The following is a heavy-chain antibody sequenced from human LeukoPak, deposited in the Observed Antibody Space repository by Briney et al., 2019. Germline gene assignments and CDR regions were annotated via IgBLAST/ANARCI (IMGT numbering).Heavy chain of an antibody. J-gene: IGHJ4*02. Sequence: GRSLRLSCAASGFIFSNDAMSWVRQAPGKGLEWVSAISGSGGSTYYADSVKGRFTISRDNSKNTLYLQMNSPRAEDTAVYYCAKEIAVAGTSSYFDYWGQGTLVTVSS. CDR3: AKEIAVAGTSSYFDY. V-gene: IGHV3-23*01. CDR1: GFIFSNDA. D-gene: IGHD6-19*01. CDR2: ISGSGGST.